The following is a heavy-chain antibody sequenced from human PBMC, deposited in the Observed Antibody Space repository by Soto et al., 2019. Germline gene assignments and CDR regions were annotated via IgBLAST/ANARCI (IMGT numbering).Heavy chain of an antibody. V-gene: IGHV3-23*01. J-gene: IGHJ6*02. CDR2: ISGSGGST. Sequence: GGSLRLSCAASGFTFSSYAMSWVRQAPGKGLEWVSAISGSGGSTYYADSVKGRFTISRDNSKNTLYLQMNSLRAEDTAVYYCAKGGTWTSLPPLYYYYGMDVWGQGTTVTVSS. D-gene: IGHD1-26*01. CDR3: AKGGTWTSLPPLYYYYGMDV. CDR1: GFTFSSYA.